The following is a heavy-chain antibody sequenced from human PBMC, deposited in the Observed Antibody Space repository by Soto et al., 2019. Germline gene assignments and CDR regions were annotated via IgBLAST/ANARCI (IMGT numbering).Heavy chain of an antibody. CDR2: LYYSGST. V-gene: IGHV4-61*01. D-gene: IGHD5-12*01. Sequence: SATLSLTRSVSGGNVSSGKYDGTWIRQPPGKGLEWIGYLYYSGSTNYNPSLKSRVTISLDTSKNQFSLQLSSVTAADTAVYYCARLSKASGSDYWGQGRLVT. CDR1: GGNVSSGKYD. J-gene: IGHJ4*02. CDR3: ARLSKASGSDY.